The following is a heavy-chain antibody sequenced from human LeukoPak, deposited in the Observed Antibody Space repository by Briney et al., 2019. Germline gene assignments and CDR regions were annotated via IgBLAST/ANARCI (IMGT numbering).Heavy chain of an antibody. CDR1: GFTFSAST. J-gene: IGHJ4*02. CDR2: IRSKANNYAT. D-gene: IGHD1-26*01. V-gene: IGHV3-73*01. Sequence: GGSLRLSCAASGFTFSASTMHWLRQASGKGLEWVGRIRSKANNYATAYAASVQGRFTISRDDSKNTAYLQMNSLKTENTALYYCTSVVGATFDYWGQGTLVTVSS. CDR3: TSVVGATFDY.